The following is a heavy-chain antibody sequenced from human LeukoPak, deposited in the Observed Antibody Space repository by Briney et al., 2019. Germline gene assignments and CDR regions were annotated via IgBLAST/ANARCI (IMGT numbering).Heavy chain of an antibody. D-gene: IGHD3-22*01. CDR3: ARLIPGYDDYYYDSSGYYFDY. V-gene: IGHV4-61*05. Sequence: SETLSLTCTVSGGSISSSSYYWSWIRQPPGKGLEWIGYIYTSGSTNYNPSLKSRVTISVDTSKNQFSLKLSSVTAADTAVYYCARLIPGYDDYYYDSSGYYFDYWGQGTLVTVSS. J-gene: IGHJ4*02. CDR1: GGSISSSSYY. CDR2: IYTSGST.